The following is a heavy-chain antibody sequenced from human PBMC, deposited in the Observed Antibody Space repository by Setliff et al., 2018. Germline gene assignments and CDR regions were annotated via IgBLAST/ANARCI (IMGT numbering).Heavy chain of an antibody. D-gene: IGHD3-10*01. CDR2: ITSSGNTI. V-gene: IGHV3-11*04. J-gene: IGHJ6*04. CDR3: ARDHAYGSRFYYYYYGMDI. Sequence: GGSLRLSCAASGFIFSDYYMSWIRQAPGKGLECISYITSSGNTIYYADSVKGRFTISRDSAKNALYLQMNSLRAEDTAVYYCARDHAYGSRFYYYYYGMDIWGKGTTVTVSS. CDR1: GFIFSDYY.